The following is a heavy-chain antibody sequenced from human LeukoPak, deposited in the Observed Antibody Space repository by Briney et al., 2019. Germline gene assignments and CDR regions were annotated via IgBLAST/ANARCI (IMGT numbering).Heavy chain of an antibody. V-gene: IGHV3-48*01. J-gene: IGHJ3*02. D-gene: IGHD6-19*01. CDR2: ISSSSSTI. Sequence: GGSLRLSCAASGITFSSYGMSWVRQAPGKGLEWVSYISSSSSTIYYADSVKGRFTISRDNAKNSLYLQMNSLRADDTAVYYCVREVGRSSGQWLADAFDIWGQGTMVTASP. CDR3: VREVGRSSGQWLADAFDI. CDR1: GITFSSYG.